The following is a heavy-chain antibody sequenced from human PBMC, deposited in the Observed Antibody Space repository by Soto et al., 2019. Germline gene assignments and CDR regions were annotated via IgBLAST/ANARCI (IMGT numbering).Heavy chain of an antibody. CDR2: IYYSGIT. V-gene: IGHV4-59*01. Sequence: SETLSLTCTVSGGSISSYYWSWIRQPPGKGPEWIGYIYYSGITDYNPSLKSRVTISVDTSKSQFSLKLSSVTAADTAVYYCARGGGVYYFDYWGQGTLVTVSS. CDR3: ARGGGVYYFDY. CDR1: GGSISSYY. D-gene: IGHD2-8*02. J-gene: IGHJ4*02.